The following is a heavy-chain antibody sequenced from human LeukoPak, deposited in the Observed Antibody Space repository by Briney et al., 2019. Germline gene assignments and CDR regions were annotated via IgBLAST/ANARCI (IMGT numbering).Heavy chain of an antibody. CDR2: ISSRGTYT. D-gene: IGHD4-23*01. CDR1: GFTFSDFF. Sequence: PGGSLRLSCAASGFTFSDFFMNWIRQAPGKGLEWVACISSRGTYTNYADSVKGRFTISRDNTKNSLFLQMESLRAEDTAIYYCARDRWELLGAGHYFDYWGQGTLVTVSS. V-gene: IGHV3-11*05. J-gene: IGHJ4*02. CDR3: ARDRWELLGAGHYFDY.